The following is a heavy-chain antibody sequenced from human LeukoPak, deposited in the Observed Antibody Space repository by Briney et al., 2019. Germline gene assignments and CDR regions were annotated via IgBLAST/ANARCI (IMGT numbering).Heavy chain of an antibody. CDR3: ARGRFFSTVPDY. CDR1: GFTFSSYS. D-gene: IGHD3-3*01. V-gene: IGHV3-21*01. J-gene: IGHJ4*02. CDR2: ISSSSSYI. Sequence: GGSLRLSCVASGFTFSSYSMNWVRQAPGKGLEWVSSISSSSSYIYYADSVKGRFTISRDNAKNSLYLQMNSLRAEDTAVYYCARGRFFSTVPDYWGQGTLVTVSS.